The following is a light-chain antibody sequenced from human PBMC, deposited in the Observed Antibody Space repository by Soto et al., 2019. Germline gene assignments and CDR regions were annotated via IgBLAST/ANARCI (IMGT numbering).Light chain of an antibody. CDR3: MQGTLWWT. CDR2: EVS. J-gene: IGKJ1*01. CDR1: RSLVHSSGNTY. V-gene: IGKV2-24*01. Sequence: DIVMTQTPLSLPVTLGQPASISCRSSRSLVHSSGNTYLNWYHQRPGQPPRLLIHEVSNRFSGVPDRFRGSGAGTDFTLKISRVEAEDVGVYYCMQGTLWWTFGQGTKVEIK.